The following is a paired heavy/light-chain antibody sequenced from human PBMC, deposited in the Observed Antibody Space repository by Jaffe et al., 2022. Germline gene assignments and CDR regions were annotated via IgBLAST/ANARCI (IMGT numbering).Light chain of an antibody. CDR3: QQANSFPRT. CDR2: AAS. CDR1: QGITSW. Sequence: DIQMTQSPSSVSASVGDRVTITCRASQGITSWLAWYQQKPGKAPNLLIYAASSLQSGVPSRFSGSGSGTDFTLTISSLQPEDFATYYCQQANSFPRTFGPGTKVDIK. J-gene: IGKJ3*01. V-gene: IGKV1-12*01.
Heavy chain of an antibody. CDR2: IYYSGTT. Sequence: QVQLQESGPGLVKPSETLSLTCTVSGGSISRYYWTWIRQPPGKGLEWLGYIYYSGTTDYNPSLKSRVTMSVDTSKNQFSLKLTSVTAADTAVYYCARAHSGSYFYFDSWGQGTLVTVSS. CDR3: ARAHSGSYFYFDS. D-gene: IGHD1-26*01. CDR1: GGSISRYY. V-gene: IGHV4-59*01. J-gene: IGHJ4*02.